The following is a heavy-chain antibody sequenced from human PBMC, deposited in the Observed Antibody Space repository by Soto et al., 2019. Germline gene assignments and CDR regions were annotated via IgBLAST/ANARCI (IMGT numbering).Heavy chain of an antibody. J-gene: IGHJ4*02. CDR1: GFTFSDYY. Sequence: GGSLRLSCAASGFTFSDYYMSWIRQAPGKGLEWVSYISSSGSTIYYADSVKGRFTISRDNAKNSLYLQMNSLRAEDTAVYYCARDRVSSGWTGVDFDYWGQGTLVTVSS. CDR2: ISSSGSTI. V-gene: IGHV3-11*01. CDR3: ARDRVSSGWTGVDFDY. D-gene: IGHD6-19*01.